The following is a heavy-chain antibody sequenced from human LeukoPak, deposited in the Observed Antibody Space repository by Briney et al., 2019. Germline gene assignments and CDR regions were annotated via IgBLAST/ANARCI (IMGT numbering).Heavy chain of an antibody. CDR1: GFTFSSYA. V-gene: IGHV3-23*01. J-gene: IGHJ4*02. Sequence: PGGSLRLSCAASGFTFSSYAMSWVRQAPGKGLEWVSAISGSGGSTYYADSVKGRFTISRNNSKNTLYLQMNSLRAEDTAVYYCAKVREGEDYFDYWGQGTLVTVSS. CDR3: AKVREGEDYFDY. CDR2: ISGSGGST.